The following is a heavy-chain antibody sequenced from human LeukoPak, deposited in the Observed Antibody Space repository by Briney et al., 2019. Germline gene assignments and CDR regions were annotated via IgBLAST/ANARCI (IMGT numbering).Heavy chain of an antibody. D-gene: IGHD4-11*01. J-gene: IGHJ6*03. CDR3: ARAGTTVTANTYYYYLDV. CDR1: GFTFSSYS. Sequence: PGGSLRLSCAASGFTFSSYSMIWVRQAPGKRLEWVSSISSSSRYIYYADSVKGRFTISRDDAKNSLYLQMSSLRAEDTAVYYCARAGTTVTANTYYYYLDVWGKGTTVTVSS. V-gene: IGHV3-21*01. CDR2: ISSSSRYI.